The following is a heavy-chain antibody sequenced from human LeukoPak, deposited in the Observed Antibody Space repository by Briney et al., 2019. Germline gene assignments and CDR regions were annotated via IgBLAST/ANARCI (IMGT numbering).Heavy chain of an antibody. CDR1: GFTFSSYW. CDR2: IKIDGSEK. V-gene: IGHV3-7*01. D-gene: IGHD7-27*01. J-gene: IGHJ4*02. CDR3: AREGTLRAHWDPFDY. Sequence: GGSLRLSCVASGFTFSSYWMSWVRQAPGKGLEWVAIIKIDGSEKYYVDSVKGRFTISRDHARNSLYLQKNSLRGEDPAVYYCAREGTLRAHWDPFDYWGQGTLVTVSS.